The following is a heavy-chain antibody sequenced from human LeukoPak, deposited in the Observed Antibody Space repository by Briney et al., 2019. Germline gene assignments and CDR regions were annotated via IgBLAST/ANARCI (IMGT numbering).Heavy chain of an antibody. J-gene: IGHJ5*02. CDR1: GYTFTGYY. D-gene: IGHD2-2*01. CDR2: INPNSGGT. V-gene: IGHV1-2*02. Sequence: ASVKVSCTASGYTFTGYYMHWVRQAPGRGLEWMGWINPNSGGTNYAQKFQGRVTMTRDTSISTAYMELSRLRSDDTAVYYCARGSRYCSSTSCYRRWSDHWGQGTLVTVSS. CDR3: ARGSRYCSSTSCYRRWSDH.